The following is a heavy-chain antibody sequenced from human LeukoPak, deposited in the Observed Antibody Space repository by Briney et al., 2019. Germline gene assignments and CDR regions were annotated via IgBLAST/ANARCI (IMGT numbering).Heavy chain of an antibody. CDR1: GFTFSSYA. D-gene: IGHD4-17*01. Sequence: GGSLRLSCAASGFTFSSYAMSWVRQAPGKGLEWVSAISGSGGSTYYADSVEGRFTISRDNSENTLYLQMNSLRAEDTAVYYCARGMTNPFDYWGQGTLVTVSS. V-gene: IGHV3-23*01. CDR2: ISGSGGST. J-gene: IGHJ4*02. CDR3: ARGMTNPFDY.